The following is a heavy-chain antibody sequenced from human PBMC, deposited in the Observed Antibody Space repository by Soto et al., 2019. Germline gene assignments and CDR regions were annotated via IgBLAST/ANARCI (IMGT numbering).Heavy chain of an antibody. D-gene: IGHD4-17*01. J-gene: IGHJ4*02. V-gene: IGHV4-4*02. CDR2: IYHSGST. CDR3: ARDRGYGDYVVDY. CDR1: GGSISSSNW. Sequence: ATLSLTCAVSGGSISSSNWWSWVRQPPGKGLEWIGEIYHSGSTNYNPSLKSRVTISVDKSKNQFSLKLSSVTAADTAVYYCARDRGYGDYVVDYWGQGTLVTVS.